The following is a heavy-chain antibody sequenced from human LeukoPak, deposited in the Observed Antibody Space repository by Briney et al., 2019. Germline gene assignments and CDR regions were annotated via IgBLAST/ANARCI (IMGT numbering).Heavy chain of an antibody. D-gene: IGHD6-13*01. J-gene: IGHJ4*02. CDR3: ATYSSSWYYFEY. Sequence: PAETLSLTCTVSGASISSSSYYWGWIRQPPGKGLEWIGSIYYSGSTHYNPSLKSRVTIPVDTSKNQFSLKLNSVTAADTAVYYCATYSSSWYYFEYWGQGTLVTVSS. V-gene: IGHV4-39*01. CDR1: GASISSSSYY. CDR2: IYYSGST.